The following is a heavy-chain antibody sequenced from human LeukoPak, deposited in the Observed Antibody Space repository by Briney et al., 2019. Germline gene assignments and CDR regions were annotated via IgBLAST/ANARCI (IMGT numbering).Heavy chain of an antibody. D-gene: IGHD4-11*01. CDR2: IIPILGIA. V-gene: IGHV1-69*04. Sequence: GASVKVSRKASGYTFTSYGISWVRQAPGQGLEWMGRIIPILGIANYAQKFQGRVTITADKSTSTAYMELSSLRSEDTAVYYCARVPIPYTVWDYFDYWGQGTLVTVSS. J-gene: IGHJ4*02. CDR3: ARVPIPYTVWDYFDY. CDR1: GYTFTSYG.